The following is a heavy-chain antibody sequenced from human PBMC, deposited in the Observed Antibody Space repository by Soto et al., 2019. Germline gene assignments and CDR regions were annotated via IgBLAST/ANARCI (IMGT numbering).Heavy chain of an antibody. CDR1: GFIFGNYA. D-gene: IGHD3-10*02. CDR3: AKDWRDFMLRSFEAFDI. J-gene: IGHJ3*02. CDR2: ISGSGGRT. Sequence: EVQLLESGGGRVQSGGSVRLSCAASGFIFGNYAMNWVRQAPWKGLEWVSGISGSGGRTWYTDSVKGRFTMSRDNSNNMVYLQMNSLRAEDTAVYYCAKDWRDFMLRSFEAFDIGGQGTMVTVSS. V-gene: IGHV3-23*01.